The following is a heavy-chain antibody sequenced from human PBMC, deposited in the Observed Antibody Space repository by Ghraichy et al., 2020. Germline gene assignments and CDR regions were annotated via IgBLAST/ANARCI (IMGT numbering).Heavy chain of an antibody. Sequence: SETLSLTCTVSGSSVGSHYWSRIRQPPGKGLEWIGDMSYIGSTNYNPSLKSRLTISLDTSKNQFSLRLTSVTAADTAVYYCARSLSGLDSGDSWGQGILVTVSS. D-gene: IGHD5-12*01. CDR1: GSSVGSHY. V-gene: IGHV4-59*02. CDR3: ARSLSGLDSGDS. CDR2: MSYIGST. J-gene: IGHJ4*02.